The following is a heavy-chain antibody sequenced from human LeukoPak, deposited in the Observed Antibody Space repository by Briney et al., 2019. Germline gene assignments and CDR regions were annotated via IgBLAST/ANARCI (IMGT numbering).Heavy chain of an antibody. CDR3: ARRGPWSSSFYLDH. CDR1: GYSFTSYW. J-gene: IGHJ5*02. D-gene: IGHD6-6*01. Sequence: GESPKISCKGSGYSFTSYWIGWVRQMPGKGLEWMRSIYPGDSDTRYRPSFQGQVTISADKSISTAYLQWSSLTASDTAMYYCARRGPWSSSFYLDHWGQGTLVTVSS. CDR2: IYPGDSDT. V-gene: IGHV5-51*01.